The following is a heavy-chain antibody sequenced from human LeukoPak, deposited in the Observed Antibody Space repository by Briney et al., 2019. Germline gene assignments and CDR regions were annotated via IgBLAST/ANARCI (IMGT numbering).Heavy chain of an antibody. CDR1: WLKFCKYS. CDR3: ARAPESYWYFDL. V-gene: IGHV3-21*01. CDR2: ISIISSYI. J-gene: IGHJ2*01. Sequence: GGALELSCEGSWLKFCKYSVHLVRPAPGKGLGGVSSISIISSYIYYADPVKGRFTISRDNAKNSLYLQMNSLRAEDTAVYYCARAPESYWYFDLWGRGTLVTVSS.